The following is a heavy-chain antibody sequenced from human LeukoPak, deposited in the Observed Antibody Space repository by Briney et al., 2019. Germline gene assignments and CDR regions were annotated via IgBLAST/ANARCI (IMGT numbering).Heavy chain of an antibody. V-gene: IGHV4-4*07. Sequence: SETLSLTCTVSGGSISSYYWSWIRQPAGKGLEWIGRIYTSGSTNYNPSLKSRVTTSVDTSKNQFSLKLSSVTAADTAVYYCARVTAAAINFDYWGQGTLVTVSS. D-gene: IGHD6-13*01. J-gene: IGHJ4*02. CDR2: IYTSGST. CDR3: ARVTAAAINFDY. CDR1: GGSISSYY.